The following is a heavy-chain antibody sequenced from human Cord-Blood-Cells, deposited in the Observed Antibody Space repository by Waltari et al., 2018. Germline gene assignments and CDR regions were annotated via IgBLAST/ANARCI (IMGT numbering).Heavy chain of an antibody. J-gene: IGHJ3*02. V-gene: IGHV1-3*01. CDR2: IHAGKGNT. CDR1: GYTFTSYA. CDR3: ARDQGGDYDAFDI. Sequence: QVQLVQSGAEVKKPGASVKVSCKASGYTFTSYAMHWVRQAPGQRLEWMGWIHAGKGNTKYSQKFQGRVTITRHTSASTAYMELSSLRSEDTAVYYCARDQGGDYDAFDIWGQGTMVTVSS. D-gene: IGHD2-21*02.